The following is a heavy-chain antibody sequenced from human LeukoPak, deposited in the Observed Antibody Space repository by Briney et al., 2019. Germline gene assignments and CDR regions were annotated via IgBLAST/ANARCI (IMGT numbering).Heavy chain of an antibody. CDR2: IKSKTDGGTT. Sequence: GGSLRLSCTASGFTFSNAWMNWVRQAPGEGLEWVGRIKSKTDGGTTDYAAPVKGRFTISRDDSKNTLYLQMNSLRAEDTAVYFCARGRVSSSTWYSTYYNYFYMDVWAKGTTVTVSS. D-gene: IGHD1-1*01. CDR3: ARGRVSSSTWYSTYYNYFYMDV. J-gene: IGHJ6*03. V-gene: IGHV3-15*01. CDR1: GFTFSNAW.